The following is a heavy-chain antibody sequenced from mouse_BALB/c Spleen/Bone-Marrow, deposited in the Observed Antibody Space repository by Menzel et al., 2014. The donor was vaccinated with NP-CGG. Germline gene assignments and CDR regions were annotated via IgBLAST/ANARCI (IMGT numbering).Heavy chain of an antibody. Sequence: LYQSAAAVVKPWPAVKLTCTASRFNSKYTFMNWVKHTLDPGLDWMGRIDPANGYTKYDPKFQGKATITADTSSSTAYLQLSSLTSEDTAVYCCARVGYRYGYWFFDVWGAGTTVTVSS. D-gene: IGHD2-14*01. V-gene: IGHV14-3*02. CDR3: ARVGYRYGYWFFDV. CDR1: RFNSKYTF. CDR2: IDPANGYT. J-gene: IGHJ1*01.